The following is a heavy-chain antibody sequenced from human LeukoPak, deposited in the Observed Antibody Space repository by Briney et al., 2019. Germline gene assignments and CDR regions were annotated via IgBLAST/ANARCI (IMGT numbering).Heavy chain of an antibody. V-gene: IGHV4-39*01. D-gene: IGHD6-13*01. Sequence: PSETLSLTCTVSGGSISSSSYYWGWIRQPPGKGLGWIGSIYYSGSTYYNPSLKSRVTISVDTSKNQFSLKLSSVTAADTAVHYCARISVGAAGNNWFDPWGQGTLVTVSS. CDR3: ARISVGAAGNNWFDP. CDR2: IYYSGST. J-gene: IGHJ5*02. CDR1: GGSISSSSYY.